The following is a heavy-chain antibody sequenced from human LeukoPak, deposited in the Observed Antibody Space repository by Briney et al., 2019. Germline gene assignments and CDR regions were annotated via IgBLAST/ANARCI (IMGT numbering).Heavy chain of an antibody. J-gene: IGHJ5*02. CDR2: IYHSGST. D-gene: IGHD4-17*01. V-gene: IGHV4-39*01. CDR1: GGSISSSFYY. CDR3: ARHYGP. Sequence: SETLSLTCTVSGGSISSSFYYWGWIRQPPGKGLEWTGSIYHSGSTYYNPSLKSRVTISVDTSRNQFSLNLSSVTAADTAEYYCARHYGPWGQGTLVAVSS.